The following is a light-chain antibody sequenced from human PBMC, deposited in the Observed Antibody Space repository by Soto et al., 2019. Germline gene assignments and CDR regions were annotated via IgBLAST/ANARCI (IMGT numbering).Light chain of an antibody. CDR1: QSVSSSY. J-gene: IGKJ2*01. V-gene: IGKV3-20*01. CDR3: QQYGSSPRT. Sequence: ETVLTQSPGTLSLSPGERVTLSCRASQSVSSSYLAWYQQKPGQAPRLLIYGASSRATGIPDRFSGSGSGTDFTLTISRLEPEDLAVYYCQQYGSSPRTFGQGTQLEIK. CDR2: GAS.